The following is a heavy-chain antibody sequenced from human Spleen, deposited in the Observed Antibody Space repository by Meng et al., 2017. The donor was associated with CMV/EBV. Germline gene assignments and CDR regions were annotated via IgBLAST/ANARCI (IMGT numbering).Heavy chain of an antibody. V-gene: IGHV3-66*01. CDR2: IYTGGGT. Sequence: GGSLRLSCAASGFTVSSNYMSWVRQAPGKGLESVAIIYTGGGTHHADSVKGRFTISRDNSKNTVYLQMHSLREGDTGVYYCVRETARAFDFWGQGTMVTVSS. J-gene: IGHJ3*01. CDR1: GFTVSSNY. CDR3: VRETARAFDF. D-gene: IGHD5-18*01.